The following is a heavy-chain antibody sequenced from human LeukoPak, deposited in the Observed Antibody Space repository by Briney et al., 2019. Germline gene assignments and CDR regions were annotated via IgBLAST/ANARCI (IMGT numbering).Heavy chain of an antibody. J-gene: IGHJ4*02. V-gene: IGHV3-48*03. CDR3: ARDRRRDGNNYLDY. D-gene: IGHD5-24*01. CDR2: ISSSGSTK. Sequence: GGSLRLSCAASGFTFSSYEMNWVRQAPGKGPEWVSYISSSGSTKYYADSVKGRFTISRDNAKDSLYLQMNSLRAEDTALYYCARDRRRDGNNYLDYWGQGTLVTVSS. CDR1: GFTFSSYE.